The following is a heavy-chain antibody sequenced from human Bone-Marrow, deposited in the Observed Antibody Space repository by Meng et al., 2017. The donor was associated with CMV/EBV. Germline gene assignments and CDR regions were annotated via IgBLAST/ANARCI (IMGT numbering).Heavy chain of an antibody. CDR1: GGSISTYY. CDR2: IYYSGST. J-gene: IGHJ4*02. CDR3: ASGYSFGKFDY. Sequence: GSLRLSCTVSGGSISTYYWNWIRQPPGKGLEWIGYIYYSGSTNYNPSLKSRVTMSVDTSKNQFSLRLSSVTAADTAVYYCASGYSFGKFDYWGQGTLFTVSS. V-gene: IGHV4-59*01. D-gene: IGHD5-18*01.